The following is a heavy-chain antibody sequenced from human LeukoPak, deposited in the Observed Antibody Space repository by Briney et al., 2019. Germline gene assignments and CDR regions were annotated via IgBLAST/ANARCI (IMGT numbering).Heavy chain of an antibody. CDR1: GFTFSSYS. Sequence: GGSLRLSCAASGFTFSSYSMNWVRQAPGKGLEWVSSISSSSGYIYYADSVKGRFTTSRDNAKNSLYLQMNSLRAEDTAVYYCARDHTTDYWGQGTLVTVSS. D-gene: IGHD4-17*01. CDR2: ISSSSGYI. J-gene: IGHJ4*02. V-gene: IGHV3-21*01. CDR3: ARDHTTDY.